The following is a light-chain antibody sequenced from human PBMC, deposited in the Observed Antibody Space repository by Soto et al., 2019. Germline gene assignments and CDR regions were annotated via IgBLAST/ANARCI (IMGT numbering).Light chain of an antibody. V-gene: IGKV1-39*01. J-gene: IGKJ4*01. CDR3: QQSYSTLGLT. CDR2: AAS. CDR1: QSISSY. Sequence: DIQMTQSPSSLSASVGDRVTITCRASQSISSYLNWYQQKPGKAPKLLIYAASSLKSGVPASFSGSGSGTDFTLTISSLQPEDFATYDCQQSYSTLGLTFGGGTKVEIK.